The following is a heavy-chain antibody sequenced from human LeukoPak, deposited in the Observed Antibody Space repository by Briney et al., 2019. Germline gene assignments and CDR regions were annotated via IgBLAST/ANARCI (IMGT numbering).Heavy chain of an antibody. CDR2: IYHSGST. Sequence: SGTLSLTCAVSGGSISSSNWWSWVRQPPGKGLEWIGEIYHSGSTNYNPSLKSRVTISVDKSKNQFSLKLSSVTAADTAVYYCASLPGAGYCSSTSCHRAVYYYYGMDVWGQGTTVTVSS. D-gene: IGHD2-2*01. CDR3: ASLPGAGYCSSTSCHRAVYYYYGMDV. CDR1: GGSISSSNW. V-gene: IGHV4-4*02. J-gene: IGHJ6*02.